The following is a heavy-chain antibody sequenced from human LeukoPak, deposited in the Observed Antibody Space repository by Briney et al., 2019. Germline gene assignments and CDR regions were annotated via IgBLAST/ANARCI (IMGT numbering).Heavy chain of an antibody. CDR3: AKVVAGNIDYYFDY. CDR1: GFTFSSDA. J-gene: IGHJ4*02. CDR2: IRESGGST. V-gene: IGHV3-23*01. D-gene: IGHD2/OR15-2a*01. Sequence: GGSLRLSCAASGFTFSSDAMNWVRQAPGKGLEWVTSIRESGGSTFYADSVKGRFTISRDNSENTVYLQMRNLRVEHTAVYYCAKVVAGNIDYYFDYWGQGILVAVSS.